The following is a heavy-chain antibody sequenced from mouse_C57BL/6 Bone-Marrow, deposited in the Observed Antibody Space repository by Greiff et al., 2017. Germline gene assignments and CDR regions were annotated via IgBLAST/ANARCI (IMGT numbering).Heavy chain of an antibody. CDR3: ARRRGIYYYGSSYVDY. CDR1: GYSFTGYY. Sequence: VQLQQSGPELVKPGASVKISCKASGYSFTGYYMNWVKQSPEKSLEWIGEINPSTGGTTYNQKFKAKATLTVDKSSSTAYMQLKSLTSEDSAVYYCARRRGIYYYGSSYVDYWGQGTTLTVSS. CDR2: INPSTGGT. V-gene: IGHV1-42*01. J-gene: IGHJ2*01. D-gene: IGHD1-1*01.